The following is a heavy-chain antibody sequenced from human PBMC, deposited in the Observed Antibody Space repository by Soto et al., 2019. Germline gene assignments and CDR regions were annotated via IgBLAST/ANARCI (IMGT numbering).Heavy chain of an antibody. D-gene: IGHD3-22*01. CDR3: ARVVVVIPPGYYYAMDV. Sequence: GSLRLSWPASGFTFRSFHMNWVRQAPGRGVEWVAYITSSSDSIYYSDSVNGRFTIYRGNGKNSLFLQMNSLRDEDTAVYYCARVVVVIPPGYYYAMDVWGQGTTVTVSS. J-gene: IGHJ6*02. CDR2: ITSSSDSI. V-gene: IGHV3-48*02. CDR1: GFTFRSFH.